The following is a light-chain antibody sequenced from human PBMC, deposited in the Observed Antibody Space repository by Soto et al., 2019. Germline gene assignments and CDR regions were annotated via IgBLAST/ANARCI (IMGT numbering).Light chain of an antibody. Sequence: QSALTQPASVSGSPGQSSTISCTGTSSDVGAYNHVSWYQQHPGKVPKVMIYEVNNRPSGVSNRFSASKSGNTASLTISGLQAEDEATYYCSSFTSGGTLVFGGGTKLTVL. V-gene: IGLV2-14*03. CDR2: EVN. J-gene: IGLJ3*02. CDR1: SSDVGAYNH. CDR3: SSFTSGGTLV.